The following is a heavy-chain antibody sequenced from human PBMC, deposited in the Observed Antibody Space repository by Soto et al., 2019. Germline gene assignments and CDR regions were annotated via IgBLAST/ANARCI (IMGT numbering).Heavy chain of an antibody. CDR2: INAGNGNT. D-gene: IGHD3-22*01. CDR1: RDTYTKYA. Sequence: GASVKVSCKVSRDTYTKYAMHWVRQAPGQRLEWMGWINAGNGNTKYSQEFQGRVTITRDTSASTAYMELSSLRSEDTAVYYCAREVGYYYDSSGYYPLQHWGQGTLVTVSS. V-gene: IGHV1-3*01. CDR3: AREVGYYYDSSGYYPLQH. J-gene: IGHJ1*01.